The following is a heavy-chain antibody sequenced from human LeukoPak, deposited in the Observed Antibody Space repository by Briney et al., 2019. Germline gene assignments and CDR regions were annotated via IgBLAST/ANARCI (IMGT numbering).Heavy chain of an antibody. J-gene: IGHJ4*02. CDR3: ASPRGYCSSTSCYTFDY. CDR2: IIPIFGTA. CDR1: GGTFSSYA. V-gene: IGHV1-69*05. D-gene: IGHD2-2*02. Sequence: SVKVSCKASGGTFSSYAISWVRQAPGQGLEWMGGIIPIFGTANYAQKFQGRVTITTDESTSTAYMELSSLRSEDTAVYYCASPRGYCSSTSCYTFDYWGQGTLVTVSS.